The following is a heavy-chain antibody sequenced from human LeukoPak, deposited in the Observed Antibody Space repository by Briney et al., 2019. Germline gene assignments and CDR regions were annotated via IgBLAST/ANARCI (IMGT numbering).Heavy chain of an antibody. CDR2: INQDGSEK. CDR1: GFTFSNYW. CDR3: ATRSPHTSSWYVYLFWDY. D-gene: IGHD6-13*01. Sequence: GGSLRLSCAASGFTFSNYWMTWVRQAPGKGLEWVANINQDGSEKNYVDSVKGRFTISRDNAKNSLYLQMNSLRVEDTALYYCATRSPHTSSWYVYLFWDYWGQGALVTVSS. V-gene: IGHV3-7*01. J-gene: IGHJ4*02.